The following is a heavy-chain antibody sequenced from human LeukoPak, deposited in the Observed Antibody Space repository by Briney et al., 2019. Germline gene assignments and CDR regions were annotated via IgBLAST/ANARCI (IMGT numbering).Heavy chain of an antibody. D-gene: IGHD3-16*02. CDR2: IYPGDSDT. J-gene: IGHJ4*02. Sequence: GVSLKISCKGSGYSFTSYWIGWVRQMPGKGLEWMGIIYPGDSDTRYSPSFQGQVTISADKSISTAYLQWSSLKASDTAMYYCARHEETFGGVIALDYWGQGTLVTVSS. CDR3: ARHEETFGGVIALDY. V-gene: IGHV5-51*01. CDR1: GYSFTSYW.